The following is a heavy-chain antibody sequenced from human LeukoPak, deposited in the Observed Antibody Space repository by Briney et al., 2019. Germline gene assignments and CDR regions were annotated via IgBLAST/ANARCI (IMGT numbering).Heavy chain of an antibody. D-gene: IGHD5-18*01. CDR1: GFTVSTHC. CDR3: ARVDTVMAYYFDL. CDR2: IYSGGTT. J-gene: IGHJ4*02. Sequence: PGGSLRLSCAASGFTVSTHCMTWVRQAPGKWLEWVSTIYSGGTTYYADSVMGRFTISRHNSRNTLYLQMNSLRAEDTAVYYCARVDTVMAYYFDLWGQGTLVTVSS. V-gene: IGHV3-53*04.